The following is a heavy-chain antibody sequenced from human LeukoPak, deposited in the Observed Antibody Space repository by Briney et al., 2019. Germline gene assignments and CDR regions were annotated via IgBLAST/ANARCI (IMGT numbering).Heavy chain of an antibody. J-gene: IGHJ6*02. CDR2: INQDGSEK. CDR1: GFTFRSYW. CDR3: ARVYCSRTSCYGMDV. D-gene: IGHD2-2*01. Sequence: GGSLRLSCAVSGFTFRSYWMSWVRQAPGKGLEWVANINQDGSEKDYVDSVKGRFTISRDNSKNTLYLQMNSLRAEDTAVYYCARVYCSRTSCYGMDVWGQGTTVTVSS. V-gene: IGHV3-7*01.